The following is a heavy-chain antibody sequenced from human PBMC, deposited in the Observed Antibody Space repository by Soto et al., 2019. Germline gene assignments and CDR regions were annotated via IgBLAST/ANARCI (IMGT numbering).Heavy chain of an antibody. D-gene: IGHD3-9*01. CDR3: ASSSNRTPDIRSFDSVVYYMDV. J-gene: IGHJ6*03. CDR1: GYTVTSYA. Sequence: SVQVSCKASGYTVTSYAMLCVRQTPGQRLEWMGWINAGNGNTKYSPKFQGRVTITRDTSASTAYMELSSLRSEDTAVYSCASSSNRTPDIRSFDSVVYYMDVWGKGTTVTVSS. V-gene: IGHV1-3*01. CDR2: INAGNGNT.